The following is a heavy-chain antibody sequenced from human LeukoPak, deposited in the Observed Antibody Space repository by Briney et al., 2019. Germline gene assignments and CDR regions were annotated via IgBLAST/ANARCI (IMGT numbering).Heavy chain of an antibody. D-gene: IGHD4-17*01. CDR1: GFTFSSYA. J-gene: IGHJ4*02. V-gene: IGHV3-23*01. CDR3: AKDQATDYGDTTFDY. CDR2: ISGSGYST. Sequence: GGSLRLSCAASGFTFSSYAMSWVRQAPGKGLEWVSVISGSGYSTYYADSVKGRFTISRDNSKNTLYLQMNSLRAEDTAVYYCAKDQATDYGDTTFDYWGQGTLVTVSS.